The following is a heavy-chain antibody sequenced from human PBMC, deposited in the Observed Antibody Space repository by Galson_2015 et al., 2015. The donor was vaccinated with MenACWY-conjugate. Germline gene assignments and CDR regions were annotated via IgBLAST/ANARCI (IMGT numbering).Heavy chain of an antibody. CDR2: DK. V-gene: IGHV3-7*03. D-gene: IGHD3-16*01. Sequence: DKYYAGSVKGRFTVSRDNAKNSIFLQMNSLRVEDTAVYYCVREFFAGGGRTLDVWGQGTTVIVSS. CDR3: VREFFAGGGRTLDV. J-gene: IGHJ6*02.